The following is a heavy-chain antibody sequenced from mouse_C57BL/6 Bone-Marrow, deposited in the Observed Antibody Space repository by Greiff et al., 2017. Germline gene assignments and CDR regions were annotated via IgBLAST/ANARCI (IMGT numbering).Heavy chain of an antibody. V-gene: IGHV1-55*01. CDR3: ASATTVVATRYFGY. CDR1: GYTFTSYW. Sequence: QVQLQQPGAELVKPGASVKMSCKASGYTFTSYWITWVKQRPGQGLEWIGDIYPGSGSTNYNEKFKSKATLTVDTSSSTAYMQLSSLTSEDSAVYYCASATTVVATRYFGYWGQGTTLTVSS. D-gene: IGHD1-1*01. J-gene: IGHJ2*01. CDR2: IYPGSGST.